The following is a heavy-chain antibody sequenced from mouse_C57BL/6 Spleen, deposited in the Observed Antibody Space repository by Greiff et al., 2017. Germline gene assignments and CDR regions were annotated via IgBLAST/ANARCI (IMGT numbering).Heavy chain of an antibody. CDR2: ISSGSSTI. V-gene: IGHV5-17*01. CDR3: ARIGTGPFDY. CDR1: GFTFSDYG. Sequence: EVHLVESGGGLVKPGGSLKLSCAASGFTFSDYGMHWVRQAPEKGLEWVAYISSGSSTIYYADTVKGRFTISRDNAKTTLFLQMTSLRSEDTAMYYCARIGTGPFDYWGQGTTLTVSS. J-gene: IGHJ2*01. D-gene: IGHD4-1*01.